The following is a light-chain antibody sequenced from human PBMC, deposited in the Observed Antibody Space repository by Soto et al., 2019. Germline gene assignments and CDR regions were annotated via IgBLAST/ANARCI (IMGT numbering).Light chain of an antibody. Sequence: DIVLTQSPGTLALSPGERATLSCRASQSVNSRLAWYQHKPGQAPRLLISGASTRASGIPARFSAWGSGTDFTLTISRVDPADFAFYYCQQYFTSPITFGQGTRREI. CDR1: QSVNSR. CDR3: QQYFTSPIT. J-gene: IGKJ5*01. V-gene: IGKV3-20*01. CDR2: GAS.